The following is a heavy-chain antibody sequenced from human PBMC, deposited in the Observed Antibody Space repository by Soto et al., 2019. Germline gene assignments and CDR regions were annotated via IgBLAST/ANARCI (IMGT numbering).Heavy chain of an antibody. Sequence: QVQLVQSGAEVRQPASSVKVSCKTSGATFSSYAITWVRQAPGQGLEWMGGIVPTVDTSTYAQKCQGRVTITAEKFTNTVYMELSSLRSADTAVYYCVRVVAIPGYPDNWGQGTLVTVSS. V-gene: IGHV1-69*14. CDR2: IVPTVDTS. D-gene: IGHD5-12*01. CDR3: VRVVAIPGYPDN. J-gene: IGHJ4*02. CDR1: GATFSSYA.